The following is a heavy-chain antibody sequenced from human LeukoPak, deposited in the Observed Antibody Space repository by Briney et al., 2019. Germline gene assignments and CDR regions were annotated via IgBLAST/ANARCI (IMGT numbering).Heavy chain of an antibody. CDR1: GYTFTGYY. CDR2: MNPNSGNT. V-gene: IGHV1-8*02. CDR3: ARGSGSLWAYYYYYYGMDV. D-gene: IGHD1-26*01. Sequence: GASVKVSCKASGYTFTGYYMHWVRQATGQGLEWMGWMNPNSGNTGYAQKFQGRVTMTRNTSISTAYMELSSLRSEDTAVYYCARGSGSLWAYYYYYYGMDVWGQGTTVTVSS. J-gene: IGHJ6*02.